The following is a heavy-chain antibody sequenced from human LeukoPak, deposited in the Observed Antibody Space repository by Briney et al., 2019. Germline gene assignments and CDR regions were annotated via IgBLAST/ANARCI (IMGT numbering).Heavy chain of an antibody. CDR3: ARDTARWTGAFDI. J-gene: IGHJ3*02. D-gene: IGHD5-24*01. CDR1: GFTFSSYW. Sequence: PGGSLRLSCVAAGFTFSSYWMSCVRQAPGKGLEWVANIKQDGREKYYVDSVKGRFTISRDNAKKSLYLEMNSLRAEDKAVYYCARDTARWTGAFDIWGQGTMVTVSS. CDR2: IKQDGREK. V-gene: IGHV3-7*03.